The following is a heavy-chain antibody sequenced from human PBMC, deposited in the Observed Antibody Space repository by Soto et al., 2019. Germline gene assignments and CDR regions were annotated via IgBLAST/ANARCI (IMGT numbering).Heavy chain of an antibody. D-gene: IGHD1-20*01. V-gene: IGHV3-33*01. CDR2: IWSDGNNK. J-gene: IGHJ4*02. CDR1: GFTFTNYG. Sequence: GGSLRLSCAESGFTFTNYGFHWVRHAPGKGLEWVAAIWSDGNNKYNGGAVEGRFTISKDNSKNMLYLQMNDLRVEDTALYYCARDSIRVPADFDYWGQGTLVTVSS. CDR3: ARDSIRVPADFDY.